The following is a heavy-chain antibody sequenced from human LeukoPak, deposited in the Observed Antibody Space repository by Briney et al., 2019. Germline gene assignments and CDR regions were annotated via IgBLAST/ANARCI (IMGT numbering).Heavy chain of an antibody. CDR2: IYHSGRT. CDR1: GYSISSGYY. V-gene: IGHV4-38-2*02. D-gene: IGHD3-22*01. J-gene: IGHJ3*02. CDR3: ASGYYYDSSGSDAFDI. Sequence: SETLSLTCTVSGYSISSGYYWGWIRQPPGKGLEWIGSIYHSGRTYYNPSLKSRVTISVDTSKNQLSLKLSSVTAADTAVYYCASGYYYDSSGSDAFDIWGQGTMVTVSS.